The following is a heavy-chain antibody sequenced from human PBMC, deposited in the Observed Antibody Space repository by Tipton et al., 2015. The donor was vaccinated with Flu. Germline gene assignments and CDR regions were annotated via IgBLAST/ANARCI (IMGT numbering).Heavy chain of an antibody. Sequence: SLRLSCAASGFTFSNYWMTWVRQAPGKGLEWVANINQDGSVKYYVDSVKGRFTISRDNAKNSLYLQMNSLRAEDTAVYYCARAVGSSSSYWGQGTLVTVSS. CDR2: INQDGSVK. V-gene: IGHV3-7*01. D-gene: IGHD6-6*01. CDR1: GFTFSNYW. CDR3: ARAVGSSSSY. J-gene: IGHJ4*02.